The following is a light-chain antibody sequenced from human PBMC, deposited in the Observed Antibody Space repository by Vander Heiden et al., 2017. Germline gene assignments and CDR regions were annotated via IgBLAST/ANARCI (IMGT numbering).Light chain of an antibody. CDR2: SNK. J-gene: IGLJ3*02. CDR3: AAWDDSLNGWV. Sequence: HSVLTQPPSASGTPGQGVTISCSGSSSTIGSHTVNWYHQLPGTAPHLLLYSNKQRPSGVFDRFSGSKSGTSASLAISGRQSEDEADYYCAAWDDSLNGWVFGGGTKLTVL. V-gene: IGLV1-44*01. CDR1: SSTIGSHT.